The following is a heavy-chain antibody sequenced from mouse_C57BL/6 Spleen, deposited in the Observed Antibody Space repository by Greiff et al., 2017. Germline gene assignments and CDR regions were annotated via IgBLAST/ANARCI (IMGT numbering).Heavy chain of an antibody. CDR1: GFNIKDDY. D-gene: IGHD1-1*01. V-gene: IGHV14-4*01. CDR2: IDPENGDT. CDR3: TTGNYYGSSYEDY. J-gene: IGHJ2*01. Sequence: EVQLQQSGAELVRPGASVKLSCTASGFNIKDDYMHWVKQRPEQGLEWIGWIDPENGDTEYASKFQGKATITADTSSNPAYLQLSSLTSEDTAVYYCTTGNYYGSSYEDYWGQGTTLTVSS.